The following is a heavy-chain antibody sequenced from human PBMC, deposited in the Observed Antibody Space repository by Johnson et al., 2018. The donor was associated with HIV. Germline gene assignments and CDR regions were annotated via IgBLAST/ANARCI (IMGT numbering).Heavy chain of an antibody. CDR2: INWNGGST. V-gene: IGHV3-20*04. Sequence: VQLVESGGGLVKPGGSLRLSCAASGFTFSSYAMNWVRQAPGKGLEWVSGINWNGGSTGYADSVKGRFTISRDNAKNSLYLQMNSLRAEDTALYYCARVMQADAFDIWGQGTMVTVSS. J-gene: IGHJ3*02. CDR1: GFTFSSYA. CDR3: ARVMQADAFDI. D-gene: IGHD2-8*01.